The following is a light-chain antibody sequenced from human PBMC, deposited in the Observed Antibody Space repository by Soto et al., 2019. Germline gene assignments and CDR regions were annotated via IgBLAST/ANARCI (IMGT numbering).Light chain of an antibody. Sequence: NFMLTQPHSVSESPGETVTISCTRTSGGIANNYVQWYQQRPGSAPTIVIYAHNQRPSGVPDRFSGSTDGSSNSASLTISGLQTEGESDYYCQSYDSSFVLFGGGTKVTVL. CDR3: QSYDSSFVL. CDR1: SGGIANNY. CDR2: AHN. J-gene: IGLJ2*01. V-gene: IGLV6-57*04.